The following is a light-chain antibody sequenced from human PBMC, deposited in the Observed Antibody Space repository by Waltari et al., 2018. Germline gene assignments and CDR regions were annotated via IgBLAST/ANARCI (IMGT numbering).Light chain of an antibody. V-gene: IGLV3-1*01. Sequence: SYELTQPPSVSVSPGQPASITCSGDILGNKYASWYQQKPGQSPLLVIYQDTNRPSGIPERFSGSKSGSAATLTISGTQAMDEADYYCQALGTGAWVFGGGTKLTVL. CDR3: QALGTGAWV. CDR2: QDT. CDR1: ILGNKY. J-gene: IGLJ3*02.